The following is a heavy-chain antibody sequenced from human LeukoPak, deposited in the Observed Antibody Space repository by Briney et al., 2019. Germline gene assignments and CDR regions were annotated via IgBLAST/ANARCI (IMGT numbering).Heavy chain of an antibody. Sequence: PGGSLRLSCEASGFTFTSYGMHWVRQSPGKGLEWVALITYDGYYKYYSDSVKGRFTISSDTSKNTLYLQMNSLRAEDTAVYYCARDLSPVVRASPMGYWGQGTLVTVSS. CDR2: ITYDGYYK. CDR1: GFTFTSYG. V-gene: IGHV3-30*03. D-gene: IGHD3-10*01. CDR3: ARDLSPVVRASPMGY. J-gene: IGHJ4*02.